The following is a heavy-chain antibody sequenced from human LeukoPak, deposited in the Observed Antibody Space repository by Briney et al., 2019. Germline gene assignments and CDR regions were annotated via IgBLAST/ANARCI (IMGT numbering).Heavy chain of an antibody. V-gene: IGHV1-8*01. Sequence: ASVKVSCKASGYTFTSYDINWVRQATGQGLEWMGWMNLNSGNTGYAQKFQGRVTMTRNTSISTAYMELSSLRSEDTAVYYCAREVGGITIFGVVMRAFDYWGQGTLVTVSS. D-gene: IGHD3-3*01. CDR3: AREVGGITIFGVVMRAFDY. CDR1: GYTFTSYD. J-gene: IGHJ4*02. CDR2: MNLNSGNT.